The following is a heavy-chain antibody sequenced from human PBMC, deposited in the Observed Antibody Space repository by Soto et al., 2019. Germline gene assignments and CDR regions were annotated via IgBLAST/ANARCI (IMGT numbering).Heavy chain of an antibody. Sequence: SETLSLTCTVSGGSISSSSYYWGWIRQPPGKGLEWIGSIYYSGSTYYNPSLKSRVTISVDTSKNQFSLKLSSVTAADTAVYYCARSYDYIWGRAILDYYYMDVWGKGTTVTVSS. J-gene: IGHJ6*03. CDR3: ARSYDYIWGRAILDYYYMDV. V-gene: IGHV4-39*01. CDR2: IYYSGST. D-gene: IGHD3-16*01. CDR1: GGSISSSSYY.